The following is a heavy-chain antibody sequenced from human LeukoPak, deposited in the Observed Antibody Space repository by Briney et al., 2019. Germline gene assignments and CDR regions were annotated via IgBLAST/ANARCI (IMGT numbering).Heavy chain of an antibody. Sequence: GGSLRLSCAVSGFTLDDYGMSWVRQAPGKGLEWVSGINWNGGSTGYADSVKGRFTISRDNAKNSLYLQMNSLRAEDTALYYCARDSTFIAAAGNNWFDPWGQGTLVTVSS. CDR1: GFTLDDYG. J-gene: IGHJ5*02. V-gene: IGHV3-20*04. CDR3: ARDSTFIAAAGNNWFDP. CDR2: INWNGGST. D-gene: IGHD6-13*01.